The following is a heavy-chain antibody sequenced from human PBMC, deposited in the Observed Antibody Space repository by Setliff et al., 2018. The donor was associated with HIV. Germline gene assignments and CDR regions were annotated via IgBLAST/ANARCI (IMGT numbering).Heavy chain of an antibody. CDR2: INPSGGST. V-gene: IGHV1-46*01. CDR1: GYSFINYG. J-gene: IGHJ6*02. D-gene: IGHD6-13*01. CDR3: ASSWSRIRYYGMDV. Sequence: ASVKVSCKASGYSFINYGINWVRQAPGQGLEWMGIINPSGGSTSYAQKFQGRVTMTRNTSISTAYMELSSLRSDDTAVYYCASSWSRIRYYGMDVWGQGTTVTVSS.